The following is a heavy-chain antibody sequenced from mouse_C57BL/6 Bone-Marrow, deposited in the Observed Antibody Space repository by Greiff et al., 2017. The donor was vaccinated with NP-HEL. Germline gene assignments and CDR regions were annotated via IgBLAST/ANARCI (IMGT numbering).Heavy chain of an antibody. CDR3: ARHDLDERGGYFDV. CDR1: GFTFSDYY. V-gene: IGHV5-12*01. Sequence: EVKLQESGGGLVQPGGSLKLSCAASGFTFSDYYMYWVRQTPEKRLEWVAYISNGGGSTYYPDTVKGRFTISRDNAKNTLYLQMSRLKSEDTAMYYCARHDLDERGGYFDVWGTGTTVTVSS. J-gene: IGHJ1*03. CDR2: ISNGGGST.